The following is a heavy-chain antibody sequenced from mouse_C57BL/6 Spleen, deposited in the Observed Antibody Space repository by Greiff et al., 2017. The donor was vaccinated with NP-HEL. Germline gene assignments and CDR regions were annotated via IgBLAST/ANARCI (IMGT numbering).Heavy chain of an antibody. J-gene: IGHJ1*03. CDR2: IYPGSGST. Sequence: QVQLQQSGAELVKPGASVQMSCKASGYTFTSYWITWVKQRPGQGLEWIGDIYPGSGSTNYNEKFKSKATLTVDTSSSTAYMQLSSLTSEDSAVYYCARSYYGSSYGWYFDVWGTGTTVTVSS. CDR3: ARSYYGSSYGWYFDV. D-gene: IGHD1-1*01. V-gene: IGHV1-55*01. CDR1: GYTFTSYW.